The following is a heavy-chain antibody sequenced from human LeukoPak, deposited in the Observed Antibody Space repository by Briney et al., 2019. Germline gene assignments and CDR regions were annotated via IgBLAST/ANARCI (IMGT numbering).Heavy chain of an antibody. CDR2: IYSGGNT. CDR1: GFSVSNNY. V-gene: IGHV3-53*01. J-gene: IGHJ4*02. CDR3: ARDPSPFHS. Sequence: GGSLRLSCAAYGFSVSNNYMSWVRQAPGRGLEWVSAIYSGGNTHYADSVRGRFTISRDNSKNTLYRQMDRLSDEDTAMYYCARDPSPFHSWGQGTLVTVSS.